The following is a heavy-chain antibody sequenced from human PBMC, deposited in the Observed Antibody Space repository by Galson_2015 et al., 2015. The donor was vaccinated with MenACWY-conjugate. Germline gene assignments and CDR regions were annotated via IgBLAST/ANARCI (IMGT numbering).Heavy chain of an antibody. V-gene: IGHV3-74*03. D-gene: IGHD5-18*01. J-gene: IGHJ4*02. CDR2: ICAGGISI. CDR1: GFAFSNYC. CDR3: AKGLRANGYNFDY. Sequence: SLRLSCAASGFAFSNYCMHWVRQAPGKGLECVSRICAGGISIMYGDSVRGRFTISRDDAENTLYLQMDSLRADDTAKYYCAKGLRANGYNFDYWGRGTLVTVSS.